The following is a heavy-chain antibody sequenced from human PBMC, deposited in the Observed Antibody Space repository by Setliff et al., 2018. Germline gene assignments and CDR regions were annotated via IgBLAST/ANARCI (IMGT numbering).Heavy chain of an antibody. CDR1: GGSFSGYY. V-gene: IGHV4-34*01. CDR3: ARDVRYYYGSGSYYNDWFDP. D-gene: IGHD3-10*01. CDR2: INHGGST. J-gene: IGHJ5*02. Sequence: SETLSLTCTVYGGSFSGYYWSWIRQPPGKGLEWIGEINHGGSTNYNPSLKSRVTISVDTSKNQFSLKLSSVTAADTAVYYCARDVRYYYGSGSYYNDWFDPWGQGTLVTVSS.